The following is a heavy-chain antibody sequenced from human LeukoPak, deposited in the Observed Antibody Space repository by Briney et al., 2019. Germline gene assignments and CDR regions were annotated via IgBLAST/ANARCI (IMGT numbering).Heavy chain of an antibody. CDR3: ARDQQWLDPARHGFDY. Sequence: ASVKVSCKASGYTFTSCGISWVRQAPGQGLEWMGWISTYSGNTNYAQKYQGRVTMTTDTSTSTAYMELRSLRSDDTAVNYCARDQQWLDPARHGFDYWGQGTLVTVSS. CDR2: ISTYSGNT. J-gene: IGHJ4*02. CDR1: GYTFTSCG. D-gene: IGHD6-19*01. V-gene: IGHV1-18*01.